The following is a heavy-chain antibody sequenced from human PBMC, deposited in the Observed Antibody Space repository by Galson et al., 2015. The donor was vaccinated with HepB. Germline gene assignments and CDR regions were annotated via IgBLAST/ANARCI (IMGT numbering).Heavy chain of an antibody. J-gene: IGHJ4*02. CDR2: IKSKTDGGTT. Sequence: SLRLSCAASGFTFSNAWMSWVRQAPGKALEWVGRIKSKTDGGTTDYAAPVKGRFTISRDDSKNTLYLQMNSLKTEDTAVYYCTTGGGPWSYVWGFDYWGQGTLVTVSS. V-gene: IGHV3-15*01. D-gene: IGHD3-16*01. CDR1: GFTFSNAW. CDR3: TTGGGPWSYVWGFDY.